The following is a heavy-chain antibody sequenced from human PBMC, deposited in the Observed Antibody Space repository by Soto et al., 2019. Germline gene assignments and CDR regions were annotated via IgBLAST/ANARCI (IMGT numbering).Heavy chain of an antibody. CDR2: ISGSGGGT. D-gene: IGHD6-13*01. CDR1: GFTFSSYA. CDR3: ANSIAAAGIAMDY. Sequence: EVLLLESGGGLVQPGGSLRLSCAASGFTFSSYAMSWVRQAPGKGLEWVSAISGSGGGTYYADSVKGRFTISRDNSKNTLYLQMNSLRAEDTAVYYCANSIAAAGIAMDYWGQGTLVTVSS. V-gene: IGHV3-23*01. J-gene: IGHJ4*02.